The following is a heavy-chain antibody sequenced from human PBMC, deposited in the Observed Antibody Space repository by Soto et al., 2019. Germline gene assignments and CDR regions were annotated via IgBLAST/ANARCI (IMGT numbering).Heavy chain of an antibody. CDR3: ARAHLGYSSSSGYYYYMDV. CDR2: IYSGGST. V-gene: IGHV3-53*04. J-gene: IGHJ6*03. CDR1: GFTVSSNY. Sequence: EVQLVESGGGLVQPGGSLRLSCAASGFTVSSNYMSWVRQAPGKGLEWVSVIYSGGSTYYADSVKGRFTISRHNSKNTLYLQMNSLRAEDTAVYYCARAHLGYSSSSGYYYYMDVWGKGTTVTVSS. D-gene: IGHD6-6*01.